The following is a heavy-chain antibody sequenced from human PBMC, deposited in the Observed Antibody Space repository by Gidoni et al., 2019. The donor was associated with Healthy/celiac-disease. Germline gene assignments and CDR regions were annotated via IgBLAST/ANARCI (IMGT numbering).Heavy chain of an antibody. Sequence: QVQLVQSGAEVKKPGASVKVSCKVSGYTFTSYAMHWVRQAPGQRLEWMGWINAGNGNTKYSQKFQGRVTITRDTSASTAYMELSSLRSEDTAVYDCARATYYYDSSGYYYAPGDYWGQGTLVTVSS. CDR1: GYTFTSYA. CDR3: ARATYYYDSSGYYYAPGDY. V-gene: IGHV1-3*01. J-gene: IGHJ4*02. D-gene: IGHD3-22*01. CDR2: INAGNGNT.